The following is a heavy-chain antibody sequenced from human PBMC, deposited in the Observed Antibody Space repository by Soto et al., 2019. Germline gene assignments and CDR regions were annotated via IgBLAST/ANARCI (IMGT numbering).Heavy chain of an antibody. D-gene: IGHD6-19*01. CDR3: AKVLTDDNGWSHFDS. CDR1: GFTFSSCT. J-gene: IGHJ4*02. CDR2: VRRSGA. V-gene: IGHV3-23*01. Sequence: EVQLLESGGGLVQPGGSLRLSCVTSGFTFSSCTMNWVRQAPGQGLEWVSSVRRSGAYYADSVKGRFTISRDNSRSTLYLQMDSLRAEDTAVYYCAKVLTDDNGWSHFDSWGQGTLVTVSS.